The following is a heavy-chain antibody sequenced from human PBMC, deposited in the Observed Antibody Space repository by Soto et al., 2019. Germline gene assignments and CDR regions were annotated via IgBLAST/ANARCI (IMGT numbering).Heavy chain of an antibody. CDR3: ARDRAGVGAAADTGLVGYYYYYMDV. Sequence: SETLSLTCTVSGGSISSYYWSWIRQPPGKGLEWIGYIYYSGSTNYNPSLKSRVTISVDTSKNQFSLKLSSVTAADTAVYYCARDRAGVGAAADTGLVGYYYYYMDVWGKGTTVTVSS. CDR1: GGSISSYY. CDR2: IYYSGST. J-gene: IGHJ6*03. V-gene: IGHV4-59*01. D-gene: IGHD6-13*01.